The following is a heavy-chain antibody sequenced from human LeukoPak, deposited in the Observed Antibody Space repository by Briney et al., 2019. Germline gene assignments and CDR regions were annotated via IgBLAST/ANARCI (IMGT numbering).Heavy chain of an antibody. Sequence: PGGSLRLSCAAPGYTFSSYSINWVRQAPGKGLEWVSSISVRGNYIYYADSVRGRFRISRDDARDSLYLQMNSLRAEDTAVYYCVRLRRNSDTSGFYYYYDFWGQGTLVTVSS. V-gene: IGHV3-21*01. J-gene: IGHJ4*02. CDR2: ISVRGNYI. D-gene: IGHD3-22*01. CDR1: GYTFSSYS. CDR3: VRLRRNSDTSGFYYYYDF.